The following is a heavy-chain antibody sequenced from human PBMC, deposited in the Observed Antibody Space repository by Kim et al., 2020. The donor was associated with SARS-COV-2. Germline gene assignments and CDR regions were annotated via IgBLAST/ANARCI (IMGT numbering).Heavy chain of an antibody. CDR1: GGTFSSYA. V-gene: IGHV1-69*04. Sequence: SVKVSCKASGGTFSSYAISWVRQAPGQGLEWMGRIIPILGIANYAQKFQGRVTITADKSTSTAYMELSSLRSEDTAVYYCARQRRGTMIVVGLYYYYGMDVWGQGTTVTVSS. CDR3: ARQRRGTMIVVGLYYYYGMDV. J-gene: IGHJ6*02. CDR2: IIPILGIA. D-gene: IGHD3-22*01.